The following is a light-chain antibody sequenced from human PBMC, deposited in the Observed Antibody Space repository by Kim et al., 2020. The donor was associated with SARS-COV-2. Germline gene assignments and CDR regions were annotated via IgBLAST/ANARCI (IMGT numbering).Light chain of an antibody. J-gene: IGLJ1*01. CDR1: KLGDKY. CDR3: QAWDSSISYV. CDR2: QGN. V-gene: IGLV3-1*01. Sequence: SYELTQPPSVSVSPGQTANITCSGDKLGDKYPCWYQQKPGQSPVLVIYQGNKRPSGIPERFSGSNSGNTATLTISGTQAMDEADYYCQAWDSSISYVFGTGTKVTVL.